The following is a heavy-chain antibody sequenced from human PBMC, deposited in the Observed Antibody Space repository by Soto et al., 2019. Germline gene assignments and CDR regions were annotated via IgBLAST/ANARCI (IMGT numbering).Heavy chain of an antibody. V-gene: IGHV3-30-3*01. CDR2: ISYDGSNK. D-gene: IGHD6-13*01. CDR1: GFTFSSYA. J-gene: IGHJ6*02. CDR3: ARERRNSSSWYLFYYYYGMDV. Sequence: GGSLRLSCAASGFTFSSYAMHWVRQAPGKGLEWVAVISYDGSNKYYADSVKGRFTISRDNSKNTLYLQMNSLRAEDTAVYYCARERRNSSSWYLFYYYYGMDVWGQGTTVTVSS.